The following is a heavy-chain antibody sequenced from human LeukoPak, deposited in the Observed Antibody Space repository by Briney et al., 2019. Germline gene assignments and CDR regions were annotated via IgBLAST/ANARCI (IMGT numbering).Heavy chain of an antibody. V-gene: IGHV3-23*01. D-gene: IGHD3-3*01. Sequence: AGGSLRLSCAASGFTFSSYDMTWVRQARGKGLEWVSAISGSGGSTYYADSVKGRFTISRDNSKNTLYLQMNSLRAEDTAIYYCAKDFSYDFWSGYYDFWGQGTLVTVSS. CDR2: ISGSGGST. CDR1: GFTFSSYD. J-gene: IGHJ4*02. CDR3: AKDFSYDFWSGYYDF.